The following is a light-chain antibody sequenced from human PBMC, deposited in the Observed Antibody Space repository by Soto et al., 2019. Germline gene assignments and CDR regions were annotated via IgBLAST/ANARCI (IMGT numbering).Light chain of an antibody. CDR1: QSVLYSSNNKNY. CDR2: WAS. CDR3: QQYYSFPFT. J-gene: IGKJ3*01. V-gene: IGKV4-1*01. Sequence: DIVMTQSPDSLAVSLGERATINCKSSQSVLYSSNNKNYLAWYQQKPGQPPKLLIYWASSRESGVPDRFSGSWSGTDFTLTISTLQAEAVAVYYCQQYYSFPFTFGPGTKVDVK.